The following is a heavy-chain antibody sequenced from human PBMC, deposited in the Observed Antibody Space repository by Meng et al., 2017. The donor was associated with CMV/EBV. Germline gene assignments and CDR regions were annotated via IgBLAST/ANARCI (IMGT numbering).Heavy chain of an antibody. J-gene: IGHJ5*02. CDR2: IYYSGST. CDR3: ARGAFIAAAGTNWFDT. V-gene: IGHV4-39*07. CDR1: GGSISSSSYY. D-gene: IGHD6-13*01. Sequence: QLQLQESGPGLVKPSATLSLTCTVSGGSISSSSYYWGWIRQPPGKGLEWIGSIYYSGSTYYNPTLKSRVTISVDTSKNQFSLKLSSVTAADTAVYYCARGAFIAAAGTNWFDTWGQGTLVTVAS.